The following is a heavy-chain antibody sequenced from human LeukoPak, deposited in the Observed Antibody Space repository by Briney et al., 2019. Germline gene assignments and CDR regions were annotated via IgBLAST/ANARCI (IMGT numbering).Heavy chain of an antibody. CDR3: ARPGSDGSAYLQNYFDY. CDR2: ISSSSSFI. D-gene: IGHD3-22*01. CDR1: GFTFSSYS. J-gene: IGHJ4*02. Sequence: GGSLRLSCAASGFTFSSYSMNWVRQAPGKGLEWVSSISSSSSFIYYADSVKGRFTISRDNAKNSLYLQMNSLRAEDTAVYYCARPGSDGSAYLQNYFDYWGQGTLVTVSS. V-gene: IGHV3-21*01.